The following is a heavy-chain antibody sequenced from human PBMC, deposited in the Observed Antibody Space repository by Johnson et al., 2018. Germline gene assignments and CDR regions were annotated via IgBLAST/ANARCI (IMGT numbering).Heavy chain of an antibody. CDR3: TTDRTDGYFYNYYRDV. D-gene: IGHD5-24*01. V-gene: IGHV3-15*07. CDR1: GFTLSSYT. CDR2: IKSKADGGTT. J-gene: IGHJ6*03. Sequence: EVQLVESGGGVVQPGRSLRLCCAASGFTLSSYTVYWVRQAPGKGLEWVGCIKSKADGGTTDYAAPVKGRSSISRVDSKNMLYLQMDTLKTEDTAVYYCTTDRTDGYFYNYYRDVGGKGTTVTVAS.